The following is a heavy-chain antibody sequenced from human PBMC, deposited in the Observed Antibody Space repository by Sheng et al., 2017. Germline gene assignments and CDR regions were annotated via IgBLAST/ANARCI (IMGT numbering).Heavy chain of an antibody. CDR1: VAPSAVVVTT. Sequence: QLQLQESGPGLGEAFGDPVPSPSLSLVAPSAVVVTTWAGSASPQGRGWSGLGVSIIVGAPTTNPSLKSRVTISVDTSKNQFSLKLSSVTAADTAVYYCARSRTRSGYGHAFDIWGQGTMVTVSS. J-gene: IGHJ3*02. CDR3: ARSRTRSGYGHAFDI. CDR2: SIIVGAP. D-gene: IGHD3-16*01. V-gene: IGHV4-39*01.